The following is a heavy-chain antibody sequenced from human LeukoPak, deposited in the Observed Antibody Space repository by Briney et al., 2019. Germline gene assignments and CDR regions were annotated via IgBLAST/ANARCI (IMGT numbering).Heavy chain of an antibody. Sequence: GGSLRLSCAASGFTFSSYFVHWVRQAPGKELDWVTTISYDGSIQYYSDSVKGRFTISRDNSKNTLYLQMNSLKPEDTAMYYCARERGEGRTRNFDYWGQGTLVTVSS. CDR1: GFTFSSYF. J-gene: IGHJ4*02. CDR3: ARERGEGRTRNFDY. V-gene: IGHV3-30-3*01. CDR2: ISYDGSIQ. D-gene: IGHD3-16*01.